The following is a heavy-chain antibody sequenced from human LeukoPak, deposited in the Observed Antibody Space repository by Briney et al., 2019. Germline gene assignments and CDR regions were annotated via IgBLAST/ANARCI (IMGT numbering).Heavy chain of an antibody. D-gene: IGHD3-10*01. CDR1: GFTFSSYG. V-gene: IGHV3-30*02. J-gene: IGHJ4*02. CDR2: IRYDGSNK. Sequence: GGSLRLSCAASGFTFSSYGMHWVRQAPGKGLEWVAFIRYDGSNKYYADSVKGRFTISRDNSKNTLYLQMNSLRAEDTAVYYCAKDYDDGSGASIGLFDYWGQGTLVTVSS. CDR3: AKDYDDGSGASIGLFDY.